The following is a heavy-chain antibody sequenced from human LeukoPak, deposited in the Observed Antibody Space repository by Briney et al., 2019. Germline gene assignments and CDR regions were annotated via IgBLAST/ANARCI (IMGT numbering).Heavy chain of an antibody. CDR1: GFTFSSYG. J-gene: IGHJ5*02. D-gene: IGHD4-11*01. V-gene: IGHV3-23*01. CDR3: AKQPVTTIRGNWFDP. Sequence: GGSLRLSCAASGFTFSSYGMHWVRQAPGKGLEWVSAISGSGGSTYYADSVKGRFTISRDNSKNTLYLQMNSLRAEDTAVYYCAKQPVTTIRGNWFDPWGQGTLVTVSS. CDR2: ISGSGGST.